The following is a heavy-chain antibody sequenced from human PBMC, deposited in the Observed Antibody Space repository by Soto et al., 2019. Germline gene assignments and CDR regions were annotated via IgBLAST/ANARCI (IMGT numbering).Heavy chain of an antibody. CDR1: GFTFSSYA. CDR2: ISGSGGST. D-gene: IGHD3-10*01. CDR3: AKVREYGSELTSMDV. Sequence: EVQLLESGGGLVQPGGSLRLSCAASGFTFSSYAMSWVRQAPGKGLEWVSAISGSGGSTYYADSVKGRFTISRDNSKITLYLQMNSLRAEDRAVYYCAKVREYGSELTSMDVWGQGTTVTVSS. J-gene: IGHJ6*02. V-gene: IGHV3-23*01.